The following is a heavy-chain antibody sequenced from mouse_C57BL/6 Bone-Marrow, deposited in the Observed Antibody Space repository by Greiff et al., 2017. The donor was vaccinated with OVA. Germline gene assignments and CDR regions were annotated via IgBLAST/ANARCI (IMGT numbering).Heavy chain of an antibody. J-gene: IGHJ3*01. D-gene: IGHD4-1*01. Sequence: VQLQQSVAELVRPGASVKLSCTASGFNIKNTYMHWVKQRPEQGLEWIGRIDPANGNTKYAPKFQGKATITADTSSNTAYLQLSSLTSEDTAIYCWARGVGRGRLGWFAYWGQGTLVTVSA. V-gene: IGHV14-3*01. CDR3: ARGVGRGRLGWFAY. CDR1: GFNIKNTY. CDR2: IDPANGNT.